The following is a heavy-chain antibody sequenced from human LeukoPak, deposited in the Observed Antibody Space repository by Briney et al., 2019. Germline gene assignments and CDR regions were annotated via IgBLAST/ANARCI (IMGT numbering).Heavy chain of an antibody. CDR3: ARGIVGAPGVVDY. J-gene: IGHJ4*02. D-gene: IGHD1-26*01. CDR2: IGTAGDT. Sequence: QAGGSLRLSCAASGFTFSSYDMHWVRQATGEGLEWVSAIGTAGDTYYPGSVKGRFTISRENAKNSLYLQMNSLRAGDTAVYYCARGIVGAPGVVDYWGQGTLVTVSS. CDR1: GFTFSSYD. V-gene: IGHV3-13*01.